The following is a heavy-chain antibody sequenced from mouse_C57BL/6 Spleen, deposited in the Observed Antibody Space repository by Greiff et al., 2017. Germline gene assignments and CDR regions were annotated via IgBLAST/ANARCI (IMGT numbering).Heavy chain of an antibody. CDR1: GYTFTSYW. Sequence: VQLQQPGAELVRPGSSVKLSCKASGYTFTSYWMHWVKQRPIQGLEWIGNIDPSDSDTHYNQKFKDKATLTVDKSSSTAYMQLSSLTSEDSAVYYGARGGYDYLGWFAYWGQGTLVTVSA. D-gene: IGHD5-5*01. CDR2: IDPSDSDT. V-gene: IGHV1-52*01. J-gene: IGHJ3*01. CDR3: ARGGYDYLGWFAY.